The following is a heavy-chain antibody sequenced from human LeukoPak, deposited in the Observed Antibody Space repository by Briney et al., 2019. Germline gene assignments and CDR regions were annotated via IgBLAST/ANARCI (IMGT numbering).Heavy chain of an antibody. V-gene: IGHV1-46*01. Sequence: ASVKVSCKASGYTFTSYYMHWVRQAPGQGLEWMGIINPSGGTTDYAQKFQGRLTMTRDTSTSTAYMELSSLRSEDTAVYYCARGQVYCSGGSCYLNWFDPWGQGTLVTVSS. J-gene: IGHJ5*02. D-gene: IGHD2-15*01. CDR1: GYTFTSYY. CDR3: ARGQVYCSGGSCYLNWFDP. CDR2: INPSGGTT.